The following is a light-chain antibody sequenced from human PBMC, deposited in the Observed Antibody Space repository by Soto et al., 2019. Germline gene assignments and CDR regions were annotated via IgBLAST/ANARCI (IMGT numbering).Light chain of an antibody. CDR1: HTVSTF. V-gene: IGKV3-11*01. CDR3: QQRSGWPT. CDR2: DAS. J-gene: IGKJ1*01. Sequence: IVLTQSPDTLSLSPGERATLSCRASHTVSTFLAWYQQKPGQAPRLIVYDASKRAPGIPARFIGSGSGTDFTLTVSSLEPEDFALYYCQQRSGWPTFGQGTKVEI.